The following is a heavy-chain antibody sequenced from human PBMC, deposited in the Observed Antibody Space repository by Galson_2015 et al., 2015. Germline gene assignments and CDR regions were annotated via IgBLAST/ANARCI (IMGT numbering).Heavy chain of an antibody. CDR2: IIPIFGTA. J-gene: IGHJ6*02. Sequence: SVKVSCKASGGTFSSYAISWVRQAPGQGLEWMGGIIPIFGTANYAQKFQGRVTITADESTSTAYMELSSLRSEDTAVYYCARGPYQLLLGVYYYGMDVWGQGTTVTVSS. CDR1: GGTFSSYA. CDR3: ARGPYQLLLGVYYYGMDV. D-gene: IGHD2-2*01. V-gene: IGHV1-69*13.